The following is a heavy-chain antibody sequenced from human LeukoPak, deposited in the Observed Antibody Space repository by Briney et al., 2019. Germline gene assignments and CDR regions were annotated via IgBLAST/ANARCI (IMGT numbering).Heavy chain of an antibody. Sequence: SGTLSLTCAVSGGSISGDYWSWVRQPPGEGLGWGAYIYYSGGTNYNPSPKSRVTISVDTSKNQFSLKLSSVTAADTAVYYCARARYDSSGYPRGYYGMDVWGQGTTVTVSS. J-gene: IGHJ6*02. D-gene: IGHD3-22*01. V-gene: IGHV4-59*01. CDR2: IYYSGGT. CDR3: ARARYDSSGYPRGYYGMDV. CDR1: GGSISGDY.